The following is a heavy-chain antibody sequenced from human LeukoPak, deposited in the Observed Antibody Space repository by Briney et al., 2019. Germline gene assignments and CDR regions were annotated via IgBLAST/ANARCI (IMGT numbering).Heavy chain of an antibody. J-gene: IGHJ4*02. CDR2: IYYSGST. V-gene: IGHV4-39*01. CDR3: GHSGSYYLFDY. D-gene: IGHD1-26*01. Sequence: SETLPLTCTVSGGSISSSSYYWGWIRQPPGKGLEWIGSIYYSGSTYYNPSLKSRVAISVDTSKNQFSLKLRSVTAADTAVYYCGHSGSYYLFDYWGQGTLVTVSS. CDR1: GGSISSSSYY.